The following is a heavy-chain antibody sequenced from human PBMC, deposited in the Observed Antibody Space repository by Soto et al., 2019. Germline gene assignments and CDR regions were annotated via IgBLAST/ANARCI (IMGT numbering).Heavy chain of an antibody. D-gene: IGHD1-26*01. J-gene: IGHJ6*03. V-gene: IGHV3-74*01. Sequence: VGSLRLSCAASGFTFSSYWMHWVRQAPGKGLVWVSRINSDGSSTSYADSVKGRFTISRDNAKNTLYLQMNSLRAEDTAVYYCARDLGGYSGYHDYYMDVWGKGTTVNVSS. CDR2: INSDGSST. CDR3: ARDLGGYSGYHDYYMDV. CDR1: GFTFSSYW.